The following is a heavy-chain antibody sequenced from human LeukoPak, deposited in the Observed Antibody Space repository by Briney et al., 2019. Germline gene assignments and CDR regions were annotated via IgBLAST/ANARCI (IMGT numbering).Heavy chain of an antibody. J-gene: IGHJ6*04. CDR3: AELGITMIGGV. Sequence: GGSLRLSCGASGFTFSSYGMHWVRQAPGKGLEWVSYISSSGSTIYYADSVKGRFTISRDNAKNSLYLQMNSLRAEDTAVYYCAELGITMIGGVWGKGTTVTVSS. CDR2: ISSSGSTI. CDR1: GFTFSSYG. D-gene: IGHD3-10*02. V-gene: IGHV3-48*04.